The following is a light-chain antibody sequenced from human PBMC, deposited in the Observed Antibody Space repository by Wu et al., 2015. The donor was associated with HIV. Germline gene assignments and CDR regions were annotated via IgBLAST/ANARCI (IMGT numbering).Light chain of an antibody. CDR3: QQYGSSPWT. Sequence: EIVMTQSPATLSVSPGQRATLSCRASQYIGNKLAWYQQKPGQAPRLIIYDASIRATGIPARFSGSGSGTDFTLTISRLEPEDFAVYYCQQYGSSPWTFGQGTKVEIK. J-gene: IGKJ1*01. CDR1: QYIGNK. V-gene: IGKV3-20*01. CDR2: DAS.